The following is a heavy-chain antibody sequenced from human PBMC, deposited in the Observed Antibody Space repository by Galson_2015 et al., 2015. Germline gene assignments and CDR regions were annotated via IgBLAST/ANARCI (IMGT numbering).Heavy chain of an antibody. V-gene: IGHV5-51*01. Sequence: QSGAEVKKPGESLTISCKGSGYSFTSYWIGWVRQMPGKGLEWMGIIYPGDSDTRYSPSFQGQVTISADKSISTAYLQWSSLKASDTAMYYCARLAPYDFWSGYYRSGWFDPWGQGTLVTVSS. CDR2: IYPGDSDT. CDR1: GYSFTSYW. D-gene: IGHD3-3*01. J-gene: IGHJ5*02. CDR3: ARLAPYDFWSGYYRSGWFDP.